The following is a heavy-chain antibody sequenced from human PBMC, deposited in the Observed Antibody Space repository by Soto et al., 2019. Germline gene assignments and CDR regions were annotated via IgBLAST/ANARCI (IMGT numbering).Heavy chain of an antibody. D-gene: IGHD2-15*01. CDR3: ARQGVVVVAATRY. V-gene: IGHV4-39*01. Sequence: QLQLQESGPGLVKPSETLSLTCTVSGGSISSSSYYWGWIRQPPGKGLEWIGSIYYSGSTYYNPSLKSRVTISVDTSKNQFALKLSSVTAADTAVYYCARQGVVVVAATRYWGQGTLVTVSS. J-gene: IGHJ4*02. CDR1: GGSISSSSYY. CDR2: IYYSGST.